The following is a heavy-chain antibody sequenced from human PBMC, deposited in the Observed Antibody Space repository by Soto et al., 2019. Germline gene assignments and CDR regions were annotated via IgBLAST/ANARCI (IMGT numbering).Heavy chain of an antibody. Sequence: VQLVESGGGVVQPGRSLRLSCAASGFTFSSYAMHWVREAPGKGLEWVAVIWNDGTNKYYADSVKGRFTISRDNSKTTLYLQMNSLRAEDTAVYYCARDNWNYVSAFDIWGQGTMVTVSS. CDR1: GFTFSSYA. D-gene: IGHD1-7*01. CDR2: IWNDGTNK. CDR3: ARDNWNYVSAFDI. J-gene: IGHJ3*02. V-gene: IGHV3-33*01.